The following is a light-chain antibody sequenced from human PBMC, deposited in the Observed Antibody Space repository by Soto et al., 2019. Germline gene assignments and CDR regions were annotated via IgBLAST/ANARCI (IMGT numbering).Light chain of an antibody. CDR3: HQYGNSPPLT. V-gene: IGKV3-20*01. Sequence: EIVLTQSPCTLSLSPGERATLSCRASQSVSSHLAWYQQRPGQAPRLLIYGASSMATGIPDRFSGSGSGTDFTLPISRMEHQDFALYYCHQYGNSPPLTFSGGTKVEIK. CDR1: QSVSSH. J-gene: IGKJ4*01. CDR2: GAS.